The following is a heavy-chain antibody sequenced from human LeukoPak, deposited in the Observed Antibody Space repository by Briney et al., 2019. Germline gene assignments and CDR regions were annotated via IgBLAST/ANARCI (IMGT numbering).Heavy chain of an antibody. V-gene: IGHV3-21*01. CDR3: ARDRGVALDY. J-gene: IGHJ4*02. CDR1: GFTFSSYS. Sequence: GGSLRLSCAASGFTFSSYSMNWVRQAPGKGLEWVSSISSSSSYIYYADSVKGRFTISRDNAKNTLYLQMNSLRAEDTAVYYCARDRGVALDYWGQGTLVTVSS. D-gene: IGHD3-10*01. CDR2: ISSSSSYI.